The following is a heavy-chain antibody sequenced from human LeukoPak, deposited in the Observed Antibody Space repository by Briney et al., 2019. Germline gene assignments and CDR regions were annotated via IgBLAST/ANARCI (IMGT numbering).Heavy chain of an antibody. CDR3: ARAGGFFSPFGY. D-gene: IGHD3-16*01. CDR1: GGSISSGGYY. CDR2: IYYSGST. J-gene: IGHJ4*02. V-gene: IGHV4-31*03. Sequence: SQTLSLTCTVSGGSISSGGYYWSWIRQHPGKGLEWIGYIYYSGSTYYNPSLKSRVTISVGTSKNQFSLKLSSVTAADTAVYYCARAGGFFSPFGYWGQGTLVTVSS.